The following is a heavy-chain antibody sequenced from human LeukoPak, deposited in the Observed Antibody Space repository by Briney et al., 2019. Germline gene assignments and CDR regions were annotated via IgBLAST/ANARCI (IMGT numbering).Heavy chain of an antibody. D-gene: IGHD1-26*01. CDR3: ARQWPTAFDY. CDR2: IHDSGST. J-gene: IGHJ4*02. CDR1: GASVSGSAYY. Sequence: SETLSLTCTVSGASVSGSAYYWGWIRQPPGKGLEWIGTIHDSGSTYYNPSLKSRVTISVDTSKNQFSLKLRSVTAADTAVYYCARQWPTAFDYWGQGTLVTVSS. V-gene: IGHV4-39*01.